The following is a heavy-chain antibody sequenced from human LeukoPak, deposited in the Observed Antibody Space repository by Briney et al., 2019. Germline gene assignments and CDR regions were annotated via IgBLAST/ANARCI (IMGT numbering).Heavy chain of an antibody. CDR3: ARDGDCSSTSCPLGYYYMDV. V-gene: IGHV4-59*12. Sequence: PSETLSLTCTVSGGSISSYYWSWIRQPPGKGLEWIGYIYYSGSTNYNPSLKSRVTISVDTSKNQFSLKLSSVTAADTAVYYCARDGDCSSTSCPLGYYYMDVWGKGTTVTVSS. CDR1: GGSISSYY. D-gene: IGHD2-2*03. J-gene: IGHJ6*03. CDR2: IYYSGST.